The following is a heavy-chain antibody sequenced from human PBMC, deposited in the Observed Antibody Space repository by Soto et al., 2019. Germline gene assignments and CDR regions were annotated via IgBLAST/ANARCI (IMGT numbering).Heavy chain of an antibody. CDR3: SHRVEYYGEFDY. CDR2: IYWDDDK. Sequence: QITLKESGPTLVKPTQTLTLTCTFSGFSLSTSGVGVGWIRQPPGQALELLALIYWDDDKRYSPSLKSRLTLTKDTSKNHGVHTMTNMDRVDTATYYCSHRVEYYGEFDYWGQGTLVTVSS. V-gene: IGHV2-5*02. D-gene: IGHD4-17*01. CDR1: GFSLSTSGVG. J-gene: IGHJ4*02.